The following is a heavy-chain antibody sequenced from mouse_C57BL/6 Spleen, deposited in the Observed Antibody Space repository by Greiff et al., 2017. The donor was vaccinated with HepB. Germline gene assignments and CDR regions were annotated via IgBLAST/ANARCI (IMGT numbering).Heavy chain of an antibody. D-gene: IGHD1-1*01. CDR3: ARCSFYDYAMDY. CDR1: GYTFTDYY. Sequence: VQLQQSGAELVRPGASVKLSCKASGYTFTDYYINWVKQRPGQGLEWIARIYPGSGNTYYNEKFKGKATLTAEKSSSTAYMQLSSLTSEDSAVYFCARCSFYDYAMDYWGQGTSVTVSS. CDR2: IYPGSGNT. V-gene: IGHV1-76*01. J-gene: IGHJ4*01.